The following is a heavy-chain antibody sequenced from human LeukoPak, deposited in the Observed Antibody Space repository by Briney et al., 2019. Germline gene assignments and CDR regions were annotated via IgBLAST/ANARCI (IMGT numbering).Heavy chain of an antibody. CDR3: ARGSYGNYDY. CDR2: ISPTSGHI. J-gene: IGHJ4*02. V-gene: IGHV3-21*01. CDR1: GFTFNTYS. Sequence: GGSLRLSCAASGFTFNTYSMNWVRQAPGEGLEWVSSISPTSGHIYYADSVKGRFTISRDNAQSSLYLQMSSLRAEDTAVYYCARGSYGNYDYWGQGTLVTVSS. D-gene: IGHD4-11*01.